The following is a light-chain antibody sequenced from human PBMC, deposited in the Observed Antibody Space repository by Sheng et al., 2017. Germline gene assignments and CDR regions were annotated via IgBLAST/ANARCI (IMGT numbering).Light chain of an antibody. V-gene: IGKV3-15*01. CDR2: GAS. CDR1: KSVAASF. J-gene: IGKJ1*01. Sequence: EIVLTQSPATLSVSPGERATLSCRASKSVAASFLAWYQQKPGQAPRLLIYGASIRATGIPARFNGSGSGTEFTLTISNLQPDDFATYYCQQYSLCWTFGQGTKVEMK. CDR3: QQYSLCWT.